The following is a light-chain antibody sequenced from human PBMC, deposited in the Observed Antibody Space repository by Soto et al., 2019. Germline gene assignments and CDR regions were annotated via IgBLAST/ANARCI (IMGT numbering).Light chain of an antibody. Sequence: EIVMTQSPATLSVSPGERATLSCRASQSVSSYLAWYQQKPGQAPRLLIYDASNRATGIPARFSGSGSGTEFTLIISSLQSEDFAVYYCQQYNKWPLITFGQGTRLEIK. CDR2: DAS. CDR3: QQYNKWPLIT. J-gene: IGKJ5*01. CDR1: QSVSSY. V-gene: IGKV3D-15*01.